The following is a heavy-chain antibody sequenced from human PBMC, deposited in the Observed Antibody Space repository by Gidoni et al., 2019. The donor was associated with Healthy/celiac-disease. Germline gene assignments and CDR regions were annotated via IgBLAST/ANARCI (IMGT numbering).Heavy chain of an antibody. CDR1: GFTFSSYS. Sequence: EVQLVESGGGLVQPGGSLRLSCAASGFTFSSYSMNWVRQAPGKGLEWVSYISSSSSTIYYADSVKGRFTISRDNAKNSLYLQMNSLRAEDTAVYYCARELVAGTRYYYYGMDVWGQGTTVTVSS. V-gene: IGHV3-48*01. J-gene: IGHJ6*02. CDR2: ISSSSSTI. CDR3: ARELVAGTRYYYYGMDV. D-gene: IGHD6-19*01.